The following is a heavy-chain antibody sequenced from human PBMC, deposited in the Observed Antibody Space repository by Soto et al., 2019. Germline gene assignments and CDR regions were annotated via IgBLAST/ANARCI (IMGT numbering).Heavy chain of an antibody. CDR1: GGSISSDY. D-gene: IGHD3-22*01. CDR3: ARGYYYDSSGYYWDFDI. Sequence: SETLSLTCTVSGGSISSDYWSWIRQPPGKGLEWIGYIYYSGSTNYNPSLKSRVTISVDTSKNQLSLKLSSVTAADTAVYYCARGYYYDSSGYYWDFDIWGQGTMVTVSS. J-gene: IGHJ3*02. V-gene: IGHV4-59*01. CDR2: IYYSGST.